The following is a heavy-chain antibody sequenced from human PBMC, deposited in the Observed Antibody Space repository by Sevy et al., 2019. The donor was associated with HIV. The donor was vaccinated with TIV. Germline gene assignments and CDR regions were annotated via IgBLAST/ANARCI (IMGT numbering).Heavy chain of an antibody. CDR1: GFTFSSST. J-gene: IGHJ4*02. CDR2: ISGSGYI. Sequence: GGSLRLSCTTSGFTFSSSTMNWVRQAPGKGLEWVSSISGSGYIYYADSLKGRFTISRDDAKNSLFLQMNSLRADDTAVYYLARAPLELWSNFDYWGQGALVTVSS. D-gene: IGHD3-16*01. V-gene: IGHV3-21*01. CDR3: ARAPLELWSNFDY.